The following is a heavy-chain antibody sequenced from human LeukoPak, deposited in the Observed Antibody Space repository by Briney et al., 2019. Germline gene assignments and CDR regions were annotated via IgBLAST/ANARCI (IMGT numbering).Heavy chain of an antibody. CDR1: GFTFRSYE. CDR3: ANLVPAFDI. CDR2: IRYDGSNK. V-gene: IGHV3-30*02. J-gene: IGHJ3*02. D-gene: IGHD3-10*01. Sequence: PGGSLTLSCEDSGFTFRSYEMNWVRQAPGKGLEWVAFIRYDGSNKYYADSVKGRFTISRDNSKNTLYLQMNSLRAEDTAVYYCANLVPAFDIWGQGTMVTVSS.